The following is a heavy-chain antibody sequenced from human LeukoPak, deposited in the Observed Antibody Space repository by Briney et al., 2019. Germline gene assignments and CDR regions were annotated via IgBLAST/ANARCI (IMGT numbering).Heavy chain of an antibody. CDR2: IHYSGST. CDR1: GGSITSYY. V-gene: IGHV4-59*01. Sequence: SETLSLTCTVSGGSITSYYWSWIRQPPAKGLEWIGYIHYSGSTDYNPSLKSRVTISVDTSKNQFSLNLRSVTAADTAVYYCARDKVPGDYWGQGTLVTVSS. CDR3: ARDKVPGDY. J-gene: IGHJ4*02.